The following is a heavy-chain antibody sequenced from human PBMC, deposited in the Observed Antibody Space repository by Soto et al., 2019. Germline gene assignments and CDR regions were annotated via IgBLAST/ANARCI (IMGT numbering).Heavy chain of an antibody. V-gene: IGHV1-18*01. D-gene: IGHD6-19*01. J-gene: IGHJ6*02. CDR3: ARRQWLVGGYYYGMDV. CDR1: GYTFTSYG. CDR2: TSAYNGNT. Sequence: ASVKVSCKAAGYTFTSYGISWVRQAPGQGLEWMGWTSAYNGNTNYAQKLQGRVTMTTDTSTSTAYMELRSLRSDDTAVYYCARRQWLVGGYYYGMDVWGQGTTVTVSS.